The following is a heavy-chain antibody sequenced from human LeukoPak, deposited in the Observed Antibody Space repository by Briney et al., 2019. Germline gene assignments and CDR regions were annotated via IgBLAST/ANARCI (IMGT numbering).Heavy chain of an antibody. Sequence: GESLKISCQASGYSFSNYWIGWVRQMPGEGLQWMGIIYPGDSNTRYSPSFRGQVTISADKSISTAYLQWNSLKASDTAMYYCARDSGDSSLYNFDYWGQGTLVTVSS. J-gene: IGHJ4*02. CDR1: GYSFSNYW. CDR3: ARDSGDSSLYNFDY. V-gene: IGHV5-51*01. CDR2: IYPGDSNT. D-gene: IGHD2-15*01.